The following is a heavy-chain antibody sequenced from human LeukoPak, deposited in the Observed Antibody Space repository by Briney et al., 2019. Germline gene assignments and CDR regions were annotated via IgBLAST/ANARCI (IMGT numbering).Heavy chain of an antibody. Sequence: GGSLRLSCAASGFTFSSYSMNWVRQAPGKGLEWVSSISSSSSYIYYADSVKGRFTISRDNAKNSLYLQMNSLRAEDTAVYYCARVSSPGVYSNYDYYYYGMDVWGQGTTVTVSS. D-gene: IGHD4-11*01. CDR2: ISSSSSYI. CDR3: ARVSSPGVYSNYDYYYYGMDV. V-gene: IGHV3-21*04. CDR1: GFTFSSYS. J-gene: IGHJ6*02.